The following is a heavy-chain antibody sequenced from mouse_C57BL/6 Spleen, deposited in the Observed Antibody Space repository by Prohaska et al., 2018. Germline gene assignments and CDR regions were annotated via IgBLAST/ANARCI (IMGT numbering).Heavy chain of an antibody. J-gene: IGHJ2*01. CDR3: ASRTTVVGPYYFDY. D-gene: IGHD1-1*01. Sequence: TTYSVVPTYADDFNGRLAFSLETSASTAYLQISNLKNEDTATYFCASRTTVVGPYYFDYWGQGTTLTVSS. V-gene: IGHV9-3*01. CDR2: TTYSVVP.